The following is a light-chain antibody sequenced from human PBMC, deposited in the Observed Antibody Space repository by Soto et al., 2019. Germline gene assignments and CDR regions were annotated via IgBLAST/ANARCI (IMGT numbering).Light chain of an antibody. Sequence: DIQMTQYPSTLSASIGDRVTITWRASQSISSYLNWYQQKPGKAPKVLIYAASSLQSGVPSRFSGSGSGTDFTLTISSLQPEDFATYYCQQSYSTPYTFGQGTRLEIK. CDR1: QSISSY. J-gene: IGKJ5*01. CDR2: AAS. V-gene: IGKV1-39*01. CDR3: QQSYSTPYT.